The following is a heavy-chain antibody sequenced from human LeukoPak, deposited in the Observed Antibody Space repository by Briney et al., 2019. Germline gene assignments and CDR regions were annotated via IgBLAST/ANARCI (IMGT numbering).Heavy chain of an antibody. CDR3: ARELYCSSTSCYGYYYMDV. CDR1: VGTFSSYA. CDR2: IIPIFGTA. V-gene: IGHV1-69*05. Sequence: SVTVSCKASVGTFSSYAISWVRQAPGQGLEWMGGIIPIFGTANYAQKFQGRVTITTDESTSTAYMELSSLRSEDTAVYYCARELYCSSTSCYGYYYMDVWGKGTTVTVSS. J-gene: IGHJ6*03. D-gene: IGHD2-2*01.